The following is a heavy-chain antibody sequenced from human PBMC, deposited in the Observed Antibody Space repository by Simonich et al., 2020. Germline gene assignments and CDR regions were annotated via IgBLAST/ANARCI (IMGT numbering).Heavy chain of an antibody. CDR1: GYSISSGYY. Sequence: QVQLQESGPGLVKPSETLSLTCAVSGYSISSGYYCGWIRQPPGKGLEWIGSIYHSGSTYYNPSLKSRVTISVDTSKNQFSLKLSSVTAADTAVYYCARATRIAAAGYFDYWGQGTLVTVSS. CDR3: ARATRIAAAGYFDY. D-gene: IGHD6-13*01. J-gene: IGHJ4*02. V-gene: IGHV4-38-2*01. CDR2: IYHSGST.